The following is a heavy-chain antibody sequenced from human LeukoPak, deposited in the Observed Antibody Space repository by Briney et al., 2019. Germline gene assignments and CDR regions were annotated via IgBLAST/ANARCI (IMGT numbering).Heavy chain of an antibody. Sequence: SETLSLTCTVSGGSITSSNYYWGWIRQPPGKGLEWIGSIYYSGATFYNPSLKSRVTISVDTSKNQFSLKLSSVTAADTAVYYCASGEQQLEDAFDIWGQGTMVTVSS. CDR3: ASGEQQLEDAFDI. V-gene: IGHV4-39*07. J-gene: IGHJ3*02. CDR1: GGSITSSNYY. CDR2: IYYSGAT. D-gene: IGHD6-13*01.